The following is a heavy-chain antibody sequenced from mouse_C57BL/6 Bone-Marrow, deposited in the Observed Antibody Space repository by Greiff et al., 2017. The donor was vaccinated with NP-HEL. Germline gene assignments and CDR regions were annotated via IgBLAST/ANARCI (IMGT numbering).Heavy chain of an antibody. CDR3: ARGIWFAY. J-gene: IGHJ3*01. Sequence: QVQLQQSGAELVKPGASVKMSCKASGYTFTSYWITWVKQRPGQGLEWIGDIYPGSGSTNYNEKFKSKATLTVATSSSTAYMQLSSLTSEDSAVYYCARGIWFAYWGQGTLVTVSA. CDR2: IYPGSGST. CDR1: GYTFTSYW. V-gene: IGHV1-55*01.